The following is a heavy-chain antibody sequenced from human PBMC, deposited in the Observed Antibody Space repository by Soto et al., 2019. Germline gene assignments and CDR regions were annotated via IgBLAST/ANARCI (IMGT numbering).Heavy chain of an antibody. V-gene: IGHV1-3*01. Sequence: ASVKVSCKASGYTFTSYAMHWVRQARGQRLEWMGWINAGNGNTKYSQKFQGRVTITRDTSASTAYMELSSLRSEDTAVYYCARDRSSSWPRYYFDYWGQGTLVTVSS. J-gene: IGHJ4*02. CDR3: ARDRSSSWPRYYFDY. CDR2: INAGNGNT. CDR1: GYTFTSYA. D-gene: IGHD6-13*01.